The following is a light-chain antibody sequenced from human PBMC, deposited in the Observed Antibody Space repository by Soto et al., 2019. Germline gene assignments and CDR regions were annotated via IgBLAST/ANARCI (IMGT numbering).Light chain of an antibody. CDR3: HQYGTAPLT. J-gene: IGKJ3*01. V-gene: IGKV3-20*01. CDR2: RVS. CDR1: QSVSNRY. Sequence: EVVLTQSPGTLSLSPGEGATLSCRASQSVSNRYFAWYQQKPGQAPRLLIYRVSSRATGIPDRFSGSGSGTDFTLTISRLEPEDFSVYYCHQYGTAPLTFGTGTKVDIK.